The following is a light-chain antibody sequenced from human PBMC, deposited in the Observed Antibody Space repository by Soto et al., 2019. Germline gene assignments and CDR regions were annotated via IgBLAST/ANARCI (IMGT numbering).Light chain of an antibody. Sequence: ERVMTQSPATLSVSPGERATLSCRASQSVSSYLAWYQQKPGLPPRLLVYDASTRATGIPARFRGSVSGTDFSRTLSSLQSADFAVYYCQQYSHWPPLYSFGRGTKLEIK. CDR3: QQYSHWPPLYS. J-gene: IGKJ2*01. CDR1: QSVSSY. CDR2: DAS. V-gene: IGKV3-15*01.